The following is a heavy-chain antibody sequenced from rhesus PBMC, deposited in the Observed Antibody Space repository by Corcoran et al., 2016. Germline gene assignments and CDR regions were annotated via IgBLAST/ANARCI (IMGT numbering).Heavy chain of an antibody. CDR1: GASINSNY. D-gene: IGHD1-44*02. V-gene: IGHV4S11*01. CDR3: ARGGGGATATGWDS. Sequence: QVQLQESGPGLVKPLETLSLTCAVPGASINSNYWRWIRQPPGTGLEWIGFIYGSGSSPNYNPSLKSRVTLSVDASKNQFSLKLTSVTAADTAVYYCARGGGGATATGWDSWGQGVLVTVSS. J-gene: IGHJ4*01. CDR2: IYGSGSSP.